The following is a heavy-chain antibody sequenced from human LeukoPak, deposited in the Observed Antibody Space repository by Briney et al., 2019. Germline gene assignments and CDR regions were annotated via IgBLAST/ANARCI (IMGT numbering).Heavy chain of an antibody. D-gene: IGHD6-19*01. Sequence: GGSLRLSCAASGLTFGSYWMTWVPQAPGKGLECVANIKPDGSEKHYVDSVEGGFTISRDNAKNSLFLEMNSLRAEDTAVYYCARGRMAVAGSYEYWGQGTLVTVSS. J-gene: IGHJ4*02. CDR1: GLTFGSYW. V-gene: IGHV3-7*05. CDR2: IKPDGSEK. CDR3: ARGRMAVAGSYEY.